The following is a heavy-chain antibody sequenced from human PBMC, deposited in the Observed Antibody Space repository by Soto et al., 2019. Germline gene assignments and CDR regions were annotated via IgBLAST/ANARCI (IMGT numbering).Heavy chain of an antibody. CDR1: GGSIINYY. CDR3: AKSECSLISCYVRDY. Sequence: SETLSLTCTVSGGSIINYYWTWIRQPAGKGLEWVGRIYSSGSTSYNPSLKSRLTMSVDTSKNQFSLKLTSVTAEDTAVFYCAKSECSLISCYVRDYWGQGTLVTVSS. D-gene: IGHD2-2*01. V-gene: IGHV4-4*07. CDR2: IYSSGST. J-gene: IGHJ4*02.